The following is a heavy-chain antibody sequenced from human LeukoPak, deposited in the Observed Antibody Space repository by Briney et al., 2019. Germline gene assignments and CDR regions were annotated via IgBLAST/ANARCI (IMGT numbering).Heavy chain of an antibody. Sequence: RWAVPQSCPASGCTYRNPRLRGLGQAPARGLEWVGRINKKNYGWTEEYALPVKGRFAIPREDSEHMLYVKEDSLKTEDAAMFFCTSLRALRYPDQWGQGTLVTVSS. CDR2: INKKNYGWTE. D-gene: IGHD3-9*01. CDR1: GCTYRNPR. J-gene: IGHJ4*02. CDR3: TSLRALRYPDQ. V-gene: IGHV3-15*01.